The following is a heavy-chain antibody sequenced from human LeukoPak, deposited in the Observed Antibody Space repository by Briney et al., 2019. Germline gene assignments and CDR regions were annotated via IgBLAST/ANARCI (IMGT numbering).Heavy chain of an antibody. CDR1: GDSFPSQW. V-gene: IGHV5-51*01. Sequence: GESLKISCKASGDSFPSQWIAWVRQMPGRGLEWMGIINPDDSDIRYNPSFRGQVTISADRSLNTAYLQWSSLKASDTAMYYCARRDGTTVYWYFDLWGRGTLVTVSS. J-gene: IGHJ2*01. D-gene: IGHD1-7*01. CDR2: INPDDSDI. CDR3: ARRDGTTVYWYFDL.